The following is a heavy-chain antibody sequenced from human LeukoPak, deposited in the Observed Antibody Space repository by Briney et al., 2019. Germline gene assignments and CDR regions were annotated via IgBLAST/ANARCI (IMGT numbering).Heavy chain of an antibody. CDR1: GYTFTSYY. CDR2: INPNSGGP. Sequence: ASVKVSCKASGYTFTSYYLHWVRQAPGQGPEWMGWINPNSGGPNYAQEFQGRVTTTRDTSISTAYMDLSRLISDDTAVYYCARDAGYCTGGSCWYFDHWGQGTLVTVSS. J-gene: IGHJ4*02. CDR3: ARDAGYCTGGSCWYFDH. D-gene: IGHD2-15*01. V-gene: IGHV1-2*02.